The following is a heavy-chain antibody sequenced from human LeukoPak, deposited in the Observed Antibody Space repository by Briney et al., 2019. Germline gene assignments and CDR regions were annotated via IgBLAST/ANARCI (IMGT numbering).Heavy chain of an antibody. J-gene: IGHJ4*02. V-gene: IGHV4-59*08. CDR1: GGSISSYY. D-gene: IGHD3-16*01. Sequence: PSETLSLTCTVSGGSISSYYWSWIRQPPGKGREWIGYIYYSGSTNYNPSLKSRVTISVDTSKNQFSLKLSSVTAADTAVYYCARRLGEQKPFDYWGQGTLVTVSS. CDR2: IYYSGST. CDR3: ARRLGEQKPFDY.